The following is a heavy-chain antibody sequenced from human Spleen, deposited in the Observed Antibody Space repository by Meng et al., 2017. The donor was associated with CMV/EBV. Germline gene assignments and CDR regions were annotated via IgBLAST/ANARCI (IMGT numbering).Heavy chain of an antibody. CDR1: GYTFSGYY. V-gene: IGHV1-69*10. J-gene: IGHJ4*02. CDR3: ARDEGKEWLFDY. D-gene: IGHD3-3*01. Sequence: SVKVSCKASGYTFSGYYMHWVRQAPGQGLEWMGGIIASLDTTNYAQKFQGRVTITADKSTSTAYMELSSLRSEDTAVYYCARDEGKEWLFDYWGQGTLVTVSS. CDR2: IIASLDTT.